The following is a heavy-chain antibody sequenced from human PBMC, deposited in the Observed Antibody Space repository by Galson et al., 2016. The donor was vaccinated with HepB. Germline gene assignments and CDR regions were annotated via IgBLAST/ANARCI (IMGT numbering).Heavy chain of an antibody. CDR1: GFTFSRYW. Sequence: SLRLSCAASGFTFSRYWMSWVRQAPGKGLEWVANIKQDGSKKYYVDSVKGRFTISRDNANNSVFLQMNSLRAENMAIYYCARDEGRSYSGMDFWGQGTLVTVSS. CDR3: ARDEGRSYSGMDF. CDR2: IKQDGSKK. D-gene: IGHD1-26*01. V-gene: IGHV3-7*01. J-gene: IGHJ4*02.